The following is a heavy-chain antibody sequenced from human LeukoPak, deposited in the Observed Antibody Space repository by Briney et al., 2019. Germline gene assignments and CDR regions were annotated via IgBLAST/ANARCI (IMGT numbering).Heavy chain of an antibody. CDR3: ARSVYYDFWSGYLYWYFDL. J-gene: IGHJ2*01. Sequence: SGTLSLTCAVSGGSISSTNWWCWFRQPPGKGLEWSGEINHSGSTNYNPSLKSRVTISVDTSKNQFSLKLSSVTAADTAVYYCARSVYYDFWSGYLYWYFDLWGRGTLVTVSS. D-gene: IGHD3-3*01. V-gene: IGHV4-4*02. CDR2: INHSGST. CDR1: GGSISSTNW.